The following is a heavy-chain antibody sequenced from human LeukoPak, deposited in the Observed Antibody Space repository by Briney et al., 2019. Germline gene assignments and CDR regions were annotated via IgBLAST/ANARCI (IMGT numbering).Heavy chain of an antibody. CDR3: ARWGSSGYYYHDY. CDR1: GGSISSSSYY. Sequence: KSSETLSLTCTVSGGSISSSSYYWGWIRQSPGKGLEWIGYIYHSGSTDYNSSLKSRVTISVDKSKNQFSLKLSSVTAADTAVYYCARWGSSGYYYHDYWGQGTLVTVSS. V-gene: IGHV4-61*05. J-gene: IGHJ4*02. CDR2: IYHSGST. D-gene: IGHD3-22*01.